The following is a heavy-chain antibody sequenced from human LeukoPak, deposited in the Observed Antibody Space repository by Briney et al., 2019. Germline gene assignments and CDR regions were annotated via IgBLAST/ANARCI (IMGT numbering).Heavy chain of an antibody. V-gene: IGHV3-30*02. Sequence: GGSLRLSCAASGFTFSSYGMHWVRQAPGKGLEWVVFIRYDGSNKYYADSVKGRFTISRDNSKNTLYLQMNSLRAEDTAVYYCAKRPVYYYYYMDVWGKGTTVTVSS. CDR2: IRYDGSNK. CDR1: GFTFSSYG. CDR3: AKRPVYYYYYMDV. D-gene: IGHD6-6*01. J-gene: IGHJ6*03.